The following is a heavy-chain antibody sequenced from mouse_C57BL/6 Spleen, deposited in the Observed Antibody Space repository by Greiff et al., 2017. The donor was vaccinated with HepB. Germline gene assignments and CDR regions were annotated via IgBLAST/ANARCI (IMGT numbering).Heavy chain of an antibody. CDR2: INPNNGGT. CDR3: ARDSLITTVAHWYFDV. D-gene: IGHD1-1*01. Sequence: VQLQQSGPELVKPGASVKISCKASGYTFTDYYMNWVKQSHGKSLEWIGDINPNNGGTSYNQKFKGKATLTVDKSSSTAYMELRSLTSEDSAVYYCARDSLITTVAHWYFDVWGTGTTVTVSS. CDR1: GYTFTDYY. J-gene: IGHJ1*03. V-gene: IGHV1-26*01.